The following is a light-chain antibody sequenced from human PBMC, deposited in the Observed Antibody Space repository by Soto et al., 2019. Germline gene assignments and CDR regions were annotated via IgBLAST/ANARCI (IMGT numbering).Light chain of an antibody. V-gene: IGKV3-15*01. CDR1: QSISNK. J-gene: IGKJ1*01. Sequence: EIVMTQSPATLSVSPGERATLSCRASQSISNKLAWYQHRPGQAPRLLVYDTSTRAAGIPARFTGSGSGTDFTLTISSLQSEDFAVYYCQQYNTWRSISFGQGTKVDI. CDR2: DTS. CDR3: QQYNTWRSIS.